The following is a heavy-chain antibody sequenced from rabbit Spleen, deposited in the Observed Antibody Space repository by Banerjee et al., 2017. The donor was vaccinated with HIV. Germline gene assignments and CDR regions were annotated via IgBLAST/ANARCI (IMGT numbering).Heavy chain of an antibody. Sequence: QLEESRGGLVQPGGSLKLSCKASGFTLSSYYMNWVRQAPGKGLEWIGYIDPVFGITYYANWVNGRFSISRENAQNTVFLQMTSLTAADTATYFCARDTSTSFSTYGMDLWGPGTLVTVS. J-gene: IGHJ6*01. CDR1: GFTLSSYY. D-gene: IGHD1-1*01. V-gene: IGHV1S7*01. CDR3: ARDTSTSFSTYGMDL. CDR2: IDPVFGIT.